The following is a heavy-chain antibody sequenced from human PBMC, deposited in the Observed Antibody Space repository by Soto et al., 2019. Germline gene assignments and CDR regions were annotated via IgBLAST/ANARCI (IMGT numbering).Heavy chain of an antibody. D-gene: IGHD5-12*01. CDR2: IYYSGST. CDR3: ARASLEREYSVYGYFFDY. Sequence: SETLSLTCTVSGGSISSYYWSWIRQPPGKGQEWIGYIYYSGSTNYNPSLKSRVTISVDTSKNQFSLQLSSVTAADTAVYYCARASLEREYSVYGYFFDYGGQGSLATISS. V-gene: IGHV4-59*01. J-gene: IGHJ4*02. CDR1: GGSISSYY.